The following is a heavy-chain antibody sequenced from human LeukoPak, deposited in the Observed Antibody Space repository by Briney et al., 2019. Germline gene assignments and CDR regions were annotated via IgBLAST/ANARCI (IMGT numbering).Heavy chain of an antibody. Sequence: GGSLRLSCAASGFTFGNYWINWVRQAPGKGLVWVSRVHSDGSITNYADSVKGRFTISRDNAKNSLYLQMNSLRVEDTAVYYCARNVRGNSSWYEVGFDYWGQGSLVTVSS. CDR3: ARNVRGNSSWYEVGFDY. J-gene: IGHJ4*02. CDR2: VHSDGSIT. CDR1: GFTFGNYW. V-gene: IGHV3-74*01. D-gene: IGHD6-13*01.